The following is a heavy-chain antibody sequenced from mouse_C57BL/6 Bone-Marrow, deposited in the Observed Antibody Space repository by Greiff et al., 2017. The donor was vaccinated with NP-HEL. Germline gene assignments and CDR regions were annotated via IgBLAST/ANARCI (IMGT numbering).Heavy chain of an antibody. Sequence: QVQLKQPGAELVKPGASVKLSCKASGYTFTSYWMHWVKQRPGRGLEWIGRIDPNSGGTKYNEKFKSKATLTVDKPSSTAYIQLSSLTSEDSAVYYCAGITPAYDFDYWGQGTALTVSS. V-gene: IGHV1-72*01. CDR2: IDPNSGGT. CDR3: AGITPAYDFDY. CDR1: GYTFTSYW. J-gene: IGHJ2*01. D-gene: IGHD1-2*01.